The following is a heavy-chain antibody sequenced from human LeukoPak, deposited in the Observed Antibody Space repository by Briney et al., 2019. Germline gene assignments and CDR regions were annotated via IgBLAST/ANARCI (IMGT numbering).Heavy chain of an antibody. Sequence: ASVKVSCKASGYTFTSYDIHWVRQATGQGLEWMGWMNPNSGNTGYAQKFQGRVTMTRNTSISTAYMELSSLRSEDTAVYYCARASHVLRYFDWLRGGYYFDYWGQGTLVTVSS. CDR3: ARASHVLRYFDWLRGGYYFDY. CDR2: MNPNSGNT. CDR1: GYTFTSYD. J-gene: IGHJ4*02. D-gene: IGHD3-9*01. V-gene: IGHV1-8*01.